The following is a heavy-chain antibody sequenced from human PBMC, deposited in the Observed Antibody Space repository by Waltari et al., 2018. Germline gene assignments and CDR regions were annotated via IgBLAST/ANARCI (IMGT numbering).Heavy chain of an antibody. CDR1: GGSINSSNR. Sequence: QVQLQESGPGLVKPSGTLSLTCAVPGGSINSSNRWRWVRQPPGKGLEWIGEIYHSGSTNYNPSLKSRVTISVDKSKNQFSLKMNSVTAADTAVYYCARTRGYSYGIYYYYYYGMDVWGHGTTVTVSS. CDR2: IYHSGST. D-gene: IGHD5-18*01. CDR3: ARTRGYSYGIYYYYYYGMDV. J-gene: IGHJ6*02. V-gene: IGHV4-4*02.